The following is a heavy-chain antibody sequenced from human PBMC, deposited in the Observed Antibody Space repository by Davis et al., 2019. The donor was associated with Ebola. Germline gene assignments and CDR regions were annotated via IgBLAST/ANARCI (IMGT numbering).Heavy chain of an antibody. D-gene: IGHD2-15*01. CDR2: ISSRTGNI. CDR3: TRVKLVVVAALFRWFDP. J-gene: IGHJ5*02. CDR1: GFTFSGYG. Sequence: PSETLSLTCATSGFTFSGYGMHWFRQPPGKGLEWISYISSRTGNIYYADSVTGRFTISRDNDKNSLHLQMNSLKTEDTAVYYCTRVKLVVVAALFRWFDPWGQGTLVTVSS. V-gene: IGHV3-48*01.